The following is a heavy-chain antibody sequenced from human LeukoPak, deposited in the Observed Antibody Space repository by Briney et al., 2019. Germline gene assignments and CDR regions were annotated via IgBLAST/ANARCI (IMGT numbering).Heavy chain of an antibody. V-gene: IGHV4-34*01. J-gene: IGHJ4*02. CDR1: GGSFSGYY. Sequence: SETLSLTCAVYGGSFSGYYWSWIRQPPGKGLEWIGEINHSGSTNYNPSLKSRVTISVDTSKNQFSLKLSSVTAADTAVYYCARGAVYSSSPDYWGQGTLVTVSS. D-gene: IGHD6-6*01. CDR3: ARGAVYSSSPDY. CDR2: INHSGST.